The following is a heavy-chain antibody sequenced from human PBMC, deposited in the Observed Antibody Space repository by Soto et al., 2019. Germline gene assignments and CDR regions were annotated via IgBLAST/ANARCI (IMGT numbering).Heavy chain of an antibody. J-gene: IGHJ5*02. D-gene: IGHD2-2*01. Sequence: VQLLESGGGLVQPGGSLRLSCAASGFFYGIYAMHWVRQAPGKGPEWVSGISGSGGGGNTYYADSVKGRFTISRDNSKNTLYLQMNSLRAEDTAVYYCARARGVVMGYCSSTSCLSGVWFDPWGQGTLVTVSS. V-gene: IGHV3-23*01. CDR1: GFFYGIYA. CDR2: ISGSGGGGNT. CDR3: ARARGVVMGYCSSTSCLSGVWFDP.